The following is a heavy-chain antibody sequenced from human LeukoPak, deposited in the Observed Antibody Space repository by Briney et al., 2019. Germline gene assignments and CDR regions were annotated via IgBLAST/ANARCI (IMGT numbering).Heavy chain of an antibody. CDR3: ARGYYYYYMDV. CDR1: GGSISSYY. CDR2: IYYSGSA. V-gene: IGHV4-59*01. Sequence: ETLSLTCTVSGGSISSYYWSWIRQPPGKGLEWIGYIYYSGSASYNPSLKSRVTISVDTSKNQFSLNLRSVTAADTAVYYCARGYYYYYMDVWGKGTTVTVSS. J-gene: IGHJ6*03.